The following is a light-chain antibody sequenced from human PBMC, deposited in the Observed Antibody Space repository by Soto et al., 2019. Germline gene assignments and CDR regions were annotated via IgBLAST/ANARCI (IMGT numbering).Light chain of an antibody. CDR1: QVISTS. V-gene: IGKV1-9*01. Sequence: DSFTITCRASQVISTSLAWYQVKPGKAPKLLIYAASTLESGVPSRFSGSGSGTEFTLTISSLQPDDSATYYCQQYSTYSWTFGQGTKVDNK. CDR3: QQYSTYSWT. CDR2: AAS. J-gene: IGKJ1*01.